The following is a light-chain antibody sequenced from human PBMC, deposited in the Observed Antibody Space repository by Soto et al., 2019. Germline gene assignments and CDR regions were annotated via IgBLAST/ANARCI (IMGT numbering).Light chain of an antibody. J-gene: IGLJ7*01. CDR3: SCYTTSFVYV. CDR2: GVK. V-gene: IGLV2-14*01. Sequence: QSVLTQPASVSGSPGQSITISCTGSGRDIGAYDYVSWYQQHPGNAPKLLIYGVKNRPSGVSYRFSASKSAFTASLTIAGLQDEDEAHYCCSCYTTSFVYVFGHGTQLTVL. CDR1: GRDIGAYDY.